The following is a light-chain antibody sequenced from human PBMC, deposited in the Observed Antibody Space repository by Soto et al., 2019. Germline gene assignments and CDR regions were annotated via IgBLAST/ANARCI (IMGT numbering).Light chain of an antibody. CDR3: SAYRGGKVLVE. CDR2: EVT. V-gene: IGLV2-23*02. Sequence: QSALTQPASVSGSPGQSITISCTGTSSDVGSYNLVSWYQQLPGKAPKPIIFEVTKRPSGVSNRFSGSKSGNTASLTISGLQAEDEADYYCSAYRGGKVLVEFGGGTKLTVL. J-gene: IGLJ2*01. CDR1: SSDVGSYNL.